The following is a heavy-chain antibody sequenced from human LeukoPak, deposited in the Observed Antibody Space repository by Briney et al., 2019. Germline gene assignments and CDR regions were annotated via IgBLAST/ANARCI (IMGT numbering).Heavy chain of an antibody. CDR3: ARDHNYCSGGSCYSS. J-gene: IGHJ4*02. CDR2: ISAYNGNT. V-gene: IGHV1-18*01. CDR1: GYTFTSYG. D-gene: IGHD2-15*01. Sequence: ASVKVSCKASGYTFTSYGISWVRQAPGQGLEWMGWISAYNGNTNYAQKLQGRVTMTTDTSTSTAYRELRSLRSDDTAVYYCARDHNYCSGGSCYSSWGQGTLVTVSS.